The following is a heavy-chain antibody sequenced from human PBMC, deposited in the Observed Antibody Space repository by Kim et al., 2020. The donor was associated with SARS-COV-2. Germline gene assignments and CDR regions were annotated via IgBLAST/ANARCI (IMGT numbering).Heavy chain of an antibody. CDR1: RFTVRTYT. V-gene: IGHV3-21*01. CDR2: IGVRSTYV. D-gene: IGHD1-26*01. J-gene: IGHJ6*02. Sequence: GGSLRLSCVASRFTVRTYTMNWVRQAPGKGLEWVSVIGVRSTYVSYADSVKGRFTISRNNAKNSVYLQMNSLRAEDAAVYCCARDGTGDSMDVWGQGTTVTVSS. CDR3: ARDGTGDSMDV.